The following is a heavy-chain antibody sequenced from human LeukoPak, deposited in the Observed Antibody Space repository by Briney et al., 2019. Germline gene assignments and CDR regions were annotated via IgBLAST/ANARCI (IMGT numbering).Heavy chain of an antibody. CDR2: IFYKGTT. CDR3: ARGRSATRWALPHLGR. V-gene: IGHV4-59*01. D-gene: IGHD5-24*01. Sequence: SETLSLTCSVSGGSLSGDYWNWIRHSPGKNLEWIGYIFYKGTTNYNPSLKSRVTISIDTPKNQFSLTLTSVNNVDTAIYYCARGRSATRWALPHLGRWGQGTLVTVSS. CDR1: GGSLSGDY. J-gene: IGHJ4*02.